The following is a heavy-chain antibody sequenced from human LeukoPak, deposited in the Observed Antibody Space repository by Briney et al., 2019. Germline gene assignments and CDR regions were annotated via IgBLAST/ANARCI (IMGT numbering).Heavy chain of an antibody. CDR3: ARDTPYCGGDCYLDY. Sequence: GASVKVSCKASGYTFTSYAMHWVRQAPGQRFEWMGWINVGNGNTKYSQKFQGRVTITADESTSTAYMELSSLRSEDTAVYYCARDTPYCGGDCYLDYWGQGTLVTVSS. D-gene: IGHD2-21*02. CDR1: GYTFTSYA. J-gene: IGHJ4*02. CDR2: INVGNGNT. V-gene: IGHV1-3*01.